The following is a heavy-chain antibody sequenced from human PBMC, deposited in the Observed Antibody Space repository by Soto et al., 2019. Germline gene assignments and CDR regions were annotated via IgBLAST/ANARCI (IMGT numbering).Heavy chain of an antibody. D-gene: IGHD4-17*01. CDR2: IKSKTDGGTT. V-gene: IGHV3-15*01. Sequence: GGSLRLSCAASGFTFSNAWMSWVRQAPGKGLEWVGRIKSKTDGGTTDYAAPVKGRFTISRDDSKNTLYLQMNSLKTEDTAVYYCTTGSHYGDYLRGYYYMDVWGKGTTVTVSS. J-gene: IGHJ6*03. CDR1: GFTFSNAW. CDR3: TTGSHYGDYLRGYYYMDV.